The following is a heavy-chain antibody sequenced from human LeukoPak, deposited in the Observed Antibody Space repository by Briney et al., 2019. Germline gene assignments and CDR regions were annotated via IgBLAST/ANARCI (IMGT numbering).Heavy chain of an antibody. CDR3: ARMVAKLRSGYYGDDY. CDR1: GGSISSGSYY. V-gene: IGHV4-61*02. D-gene: IGHD3-3*01. CDR2: IYTSGST. Sequence: PSQTLSLTCTVSGGSISSGSYYWSWIRQPAGKGLEWIGRIYTSGSTNYNPSLKSRVTISVDTSKNQFSLKLSSVTAADTAVYYCARMVAKLRSGYYGDDYWGQGTLVTVSS. J-gene: IGHJ4*02.